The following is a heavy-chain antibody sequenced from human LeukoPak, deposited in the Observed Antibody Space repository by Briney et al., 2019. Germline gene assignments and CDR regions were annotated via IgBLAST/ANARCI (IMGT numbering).Heavy chain of an antibody. D-gene: IGHD3-16*01. CDR1: GGSISSGDYY. CDR3: ARGHHYDYVWGSSASLPYYFDY. J-gene: IGHJ4*02. CDR2: IYYSGST. Sequence: SETLSLTCTVSGGSISSGDYYWSWIRQPPGKGLEWVGYIYYSGSTYYNPSLKSRVTISVDTSKNQFSLKLSSVTAADTAVYYCARGHHYDYVWGSSASLPYYFDYWGQGTLVTVSS. V-gene: IGHV4-30-4*01.